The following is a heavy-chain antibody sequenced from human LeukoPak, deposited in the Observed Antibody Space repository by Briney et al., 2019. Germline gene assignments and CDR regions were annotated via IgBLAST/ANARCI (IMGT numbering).Heavy chain of an antibody. D-gene: IGHD5-18*01. V-gene: IGHV3-64D*09. J-gene: IGHJ4*02. Sequence: QPGGSLGLSCSASGFTFSRYAMHWVRQAPGKGLEYVSAISSNGGSTYYGDSVKGRFTISRDNSKNTLYLQMSSLRAEDTAVYYCVKARGIQLWLPGDYWGQGTLVTVSS. CDR2: ISSNGGST. CDR1: GFTFSRYA. CDR3: VKARGIQLWLPGDY.